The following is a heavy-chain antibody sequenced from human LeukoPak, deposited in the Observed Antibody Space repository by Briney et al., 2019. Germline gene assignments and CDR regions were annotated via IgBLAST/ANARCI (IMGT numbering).Heavy chain of an antibody. CDR3: ARGYLGNYYDSSGYPRSYYYYYMDV. CDR2: ICYSGSA. J-gene: IGHJ6*03. D-gene: IGHD3-22*01. V-gene: IGHV4-59*01. Sequence: NPSETLSLTCTVSGGSISSYYWSWIRQPPGKGLEWIGYICYSGSANYNPSLKSRVTISVDTSKNQFSLKLSSVTAADTAVYYCARGYLGNYYDSSGYPRSYYYYYMDVWGKGTTVTISS. CDR1: GGSISSYY.